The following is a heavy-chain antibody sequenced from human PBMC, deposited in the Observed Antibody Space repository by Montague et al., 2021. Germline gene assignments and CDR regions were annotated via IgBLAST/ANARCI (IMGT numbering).Heavy chain of an antibody. CDR1: GGSVNGYD. J-gene: IGHJ4*01. CDR2: MRSSGSP. CDR3: GRDYWGSIDY. D-gene: IGHD7-27*01. Sequence: SETLSLTCSVSGGSVNGYDWSWIRQPPGKGLEWIGYMRSSGSPNYNPPFESRLAISIDRSRNQFSLELSFVTAADTAIYFCGRDYWGSIDYWGHGILVTVSS. V-gene: IGHV4-59*02.